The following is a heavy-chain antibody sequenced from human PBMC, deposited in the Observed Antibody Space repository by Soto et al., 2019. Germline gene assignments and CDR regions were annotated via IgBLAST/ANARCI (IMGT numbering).Heavy chain of an antibody. J-gene: IGHJ6*03. Sequence: PSETLSLTCTVSGGSISSSNWWSWVRQPPGKGLEWIGEIYHSGSTNYNPSLKSRVTISVDKSKNQFSLKLSSVTAADTAVYYCAREDSGYADYMDVWGKGTTVTVSS. CDR2: IYHSGST. D-gene: IGHD5-12*01. V-gene: IGHV4-4*02. CDR1: GGSISSSNW. CDR3: AREDSGYADYMDV.